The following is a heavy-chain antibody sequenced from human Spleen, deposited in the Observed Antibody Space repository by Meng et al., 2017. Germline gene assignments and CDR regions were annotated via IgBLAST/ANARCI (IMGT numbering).Heavy chain of an antibody. Sequence: GESLKISCAASGFTFSSYDMHWVRQATGKGLEWVSAIGTAGDTYYPGSVKGRFTISRENAKNTVFLQINSLRVEDTAVYYCARSPIDKYDLSALPLDYWGQGTLVTVSS. CDR3: ARSPIDKYDLSALPLDY. J-gene: IGHJ4*02. CDR1: GFTFSSYD. CDR2: IGTAGDT. D-gene: IGHD3-16*01. V-gene: IGHV3-13*01.